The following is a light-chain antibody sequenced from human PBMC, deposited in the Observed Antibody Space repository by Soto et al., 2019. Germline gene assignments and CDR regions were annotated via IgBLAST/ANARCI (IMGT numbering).Light chain of an antibody. Sequence: EIVLTQSRGTLSLSPGERATLSCRASQSVSSSYLAWYQQKPGQAPRLLIYGASSRATGIPDRFIGSGSGTDFTLTISRLEPEDFAVYYCQQYCSSLYTFGQGTKLEI. CDR1: QSVSSSY. CDR3: QQYCSSLYT. V-gene: IGKV3-20*01. CDR2: GAS. J-gene: IGKJ2*01.